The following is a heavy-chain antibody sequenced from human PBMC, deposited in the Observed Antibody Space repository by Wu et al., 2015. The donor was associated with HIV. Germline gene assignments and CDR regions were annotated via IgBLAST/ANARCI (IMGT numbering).Heavy chain of an antibody. CDR2: INPSGGST. CDR1: GYTFTSYY. D-gene: IGHD3-22*01. Sequence: QVQLVQSGAEVKKPGASVKVSCKASGYTFTSYYMHWVRQAPGQGLEWMGIINPSGGSTSYTQKFQGRVTMTRDTSTSTVYMELSSLRSEDTAVYYCARRVGSGYYYFDYWARERWSPSPQ. J-gene: IGHJ4*02. V-gene: IGHV1-46*01. CDR3: ARRVGSGYYYFDY.